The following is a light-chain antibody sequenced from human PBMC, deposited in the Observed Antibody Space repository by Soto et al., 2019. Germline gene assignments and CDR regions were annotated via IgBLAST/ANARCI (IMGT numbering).Light chain of an antibody. CDR1: QSINFN. Sequence: EVVMTQSPATLSVSPGERATLSCRASQSINFNLAWYQQKPGQAPRLLIYGVSTRATGIPARFSGSGSGTEFTLTISSLQSEDFAVYYCQQYHNWPPLTFGGGTKVEIK. V-gene: IGKV3-15*01. CDR3: QQYHNWPPLT. J-gene: IGKJ4*01. CDR2: GVS.